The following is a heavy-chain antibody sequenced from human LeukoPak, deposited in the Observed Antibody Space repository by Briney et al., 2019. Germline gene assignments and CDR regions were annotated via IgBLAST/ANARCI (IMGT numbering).Heavy chain of an antibody. CDR3: ARAPADYDILTGYLRYENPSKFDY. J-gene: IGHJ4*02. Sequence: PSETLSLTCTVSGYSISSGYYWGWIRQPPGKGLEWIGSIYHSGSTYYNPTLKSRVTISVDASKNQFSLKLSSVTAADTAVYYCARAPADYDILTGYLRYENPSKFDYWGQGTLVTVSS. D-gene: IGHD3-9*01. CDR1: GYSISSGYY. CDR2: IYHSGST. V-gene: IGHV4-38-2*02.